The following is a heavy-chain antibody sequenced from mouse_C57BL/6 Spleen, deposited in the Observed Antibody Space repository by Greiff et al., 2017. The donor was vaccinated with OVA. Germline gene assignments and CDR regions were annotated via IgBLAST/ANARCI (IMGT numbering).Heavy chain of an antibody. J-gene: IGHJ2*01. D-gene: IGHD2-4*01. Sequence: VQLVESGPGLVQPSQSLSITCTVSGFSLTSYGVHWVRQSPGKGLEWLGVIWRGGSTDYNAAFMSRLSITKDNSKSQVFFKMNSLQADDTAIYYCAKNSEDYGGDYFDYWGQGTTLTVSS. CDR2: IWRGGST. CDR1: GFSLTSYG. V-gene: IGHV2-5*01. CDR3: AKNSEDYGGDYFDY.